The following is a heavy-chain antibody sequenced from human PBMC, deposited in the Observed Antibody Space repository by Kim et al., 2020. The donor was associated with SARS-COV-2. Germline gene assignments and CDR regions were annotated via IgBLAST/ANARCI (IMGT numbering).Heavy chain of an antibody. CDR3: ARAPNIYCSGGSCYSPDIPYYYYYGMDV. D-gene: IGHD2-15*01. CDR1: GFTFSDYY. CDR2: ISSSGSTI. J-gene: IGHJ6*02. Sequence: GGSLRLSCAASGFTFSDYYMSWIRQAPGKGLEWVSYISSSGSTIYYADSVKGRFTISRDNAKNSLYLQMNSLRAEDTAVYYCARAPNIYCSGGSCYSPDIPYYYYYGMDVWGQGTTVTVSS. V-gene: IGHV3-11*01.